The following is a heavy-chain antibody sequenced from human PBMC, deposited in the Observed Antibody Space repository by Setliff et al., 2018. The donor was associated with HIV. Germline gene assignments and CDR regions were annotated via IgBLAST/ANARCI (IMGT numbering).Heavy chain of an antibody. CDR3: ARTRSGGSSVYYYYYMDV. D-gene: IGHD2-15*01. Sequence: GASVKVSCKASGYTFTSYDINWVRQATGQGLEWMGWMNPDSGNTGSAQNFQGRLTNTWNTSVSTAYMELGSLGFDDTAVYFCARTRSGGSSVYYYYYMDVWGQGTAVTVSS. V-gene: IGHV1-8*03. CDR1: GYTFTSYD. CDR2: MNPDSGNT. J-gene: IGHJ6*03.